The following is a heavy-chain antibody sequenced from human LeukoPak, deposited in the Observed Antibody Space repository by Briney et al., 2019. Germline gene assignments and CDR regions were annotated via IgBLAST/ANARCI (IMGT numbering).Heavy chain of an antibody. V-gene: IGHV1-18*01. D-gene: IGHD2-2*01. CDR1: GYTFTSYG. CDR3: AREGRYCSSTSCYARGWFDP. Sequence: ASVKVSCKASGYTFTSYGISWVRQAPGQGLEWMGWISCYIGNTNYAQKLQGRVTMTTDTSTSTAYMELRSLRSHDTAVYYCAREGRYCSSTSCYARGWFDPWGQGTLVTVSS. J-gene: IGHJ5*02. CDR2: ISCYIGNT.